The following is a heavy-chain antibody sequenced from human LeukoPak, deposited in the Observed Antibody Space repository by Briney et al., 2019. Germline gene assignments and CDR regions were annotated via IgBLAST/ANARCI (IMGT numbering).Heavy chain of an antibody. Sequence: TSETLSLTCTVSGGSISSGSYYWSWIRQPAGKGLEWIGRIYTSGSTNYNPSLKSRVTISVDTSKNQFSLKLSSVTAADTAVYYCTRGVRASFYYYYYYMDVWGKGTTVTISS. CDR3: TRGVRASFYYYYYYMDV. D-gene: IGHD3-10*02. V-gene: IGHV4-61*02. CDR1: GGSISSGSYY. J-gene: IGHJ6*03. CDR2: IYTSGST.